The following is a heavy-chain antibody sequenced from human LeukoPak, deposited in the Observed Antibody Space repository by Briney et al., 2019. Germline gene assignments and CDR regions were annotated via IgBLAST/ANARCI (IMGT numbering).Heavy chain of an antibody. CDR1: GFTFDNYG. CDR3: ARDTQSYYDGGSLGGAFDV. Sequence: PGGSLRLSCAVSGFTFDNYGMHWVRQAPGKGLQWVAFIRYDGWRQYYADSVKGRFTISRDNSKNTVFLHINSLRTEDTAVYYCARDTQSYYDGGSLGGAFDVWGRGTMVTVSS. V-gene: IGHV3-30*02. J-gene: IGHJ3*01. D-gene: IGHD3-16*01. CDR2: IRYDGWRQ.